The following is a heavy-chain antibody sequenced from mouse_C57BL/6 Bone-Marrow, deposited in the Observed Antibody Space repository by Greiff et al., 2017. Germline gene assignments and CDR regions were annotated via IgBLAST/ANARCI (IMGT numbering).Heavy chain of an antibody. CDR3: ARGGGYDGYYAMDY. V-gene: IGHV1-19*01. CDR1: GYTFTDYY. J-gene: IGHJ4*01. CDR2: INPYNGGT. D-gene: IGHD2-3*01. Sequence: EVQLQQSGPVLVKPGASVKMSCKASGYTFTDYYMNWVKQSHGKSLEWIGVINPYNGGTSYNQKFKGKATLTVDKSSSTAYMELNSLTSEDSAVYYCARGGGYDGYYAMDYWGQGTSVTVSS.